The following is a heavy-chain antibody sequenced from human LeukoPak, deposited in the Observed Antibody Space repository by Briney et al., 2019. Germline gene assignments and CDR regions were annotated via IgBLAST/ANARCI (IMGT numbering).Heavy chain of an antibody. Sequence: SGTLSLTCTVSGASMSTHYWSWLRQPPGKGLEWIGYLLDSWRTKNNPSLQSRVTLSADTSKNQFSLRLTSVTAADTAVYYCATIRRGSIYGYFDFWGQGILVTVSS. J-gene: IGHJ4*02. CDR1: GASMSTHY. D-gene: IGHD5-18*01. CDR3: ATIRRGSIYGYFDF. CDR2: LLDSWRT. V-gene: IGHV4-59*11.